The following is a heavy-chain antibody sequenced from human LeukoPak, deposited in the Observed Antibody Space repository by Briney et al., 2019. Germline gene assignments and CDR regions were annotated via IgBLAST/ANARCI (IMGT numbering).Heavy chain of an antibody. J-gene: IGHJ4*02. D-gene: IGHD5-12*01. Sequence: GGSLRLSCEASGFTFTKFWMSWVRQAPGKGLEWVAVISYDGSNKYYEDSVKGRFTISRDNSKNTLYLQMNSLRAEDTAVYYCARGPSGYHNTGGQGTLVTVSS. CDR1: GFTFTKFW. V-gene: IGHV3-30*03. CDR2: ISYDGSNK. CDR3: ARGPSGYHNT.